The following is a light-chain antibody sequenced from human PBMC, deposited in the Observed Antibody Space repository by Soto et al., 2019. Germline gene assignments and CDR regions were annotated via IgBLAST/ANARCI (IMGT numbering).Light chain of an antibody. CDR1: QSISIW. CDR2: QAS. V-gene: IGKV1-5*03. J-gene: IGKJ1*01. CDR3: QQYDSYWT. Sequence: DVQMTQSPSTLSAAVGDRVTFTCRASQSISIWLAWYQQKPGKAPKLLIYQASTLYSGDPSRFSGRGSGKEFTLTISSMQTDVFDPYYFQQYDSYWTFGQGTKVEIK.